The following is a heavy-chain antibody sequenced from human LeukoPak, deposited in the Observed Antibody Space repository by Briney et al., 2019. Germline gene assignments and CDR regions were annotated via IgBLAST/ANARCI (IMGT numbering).Heavy chain of an antibody. CDR2: VYYTGST. Sequence: PSGTLSLTCPVSGGSISNYYYWTWIRQPPGKGLEWIGYVYYTGSTNFNPSLKSRVTMSLDTSRNQFSLKLTSLTAADTAVYCCARGAMATTPFFDYWGQGTLVTVSS. CDR3: ARGAMATTPFFDY. V-gene: IGHV4-59*01. J-gene: IGHJ4*02. CDR1: GGSISNYY. D-gene: IGHD5-24*01.